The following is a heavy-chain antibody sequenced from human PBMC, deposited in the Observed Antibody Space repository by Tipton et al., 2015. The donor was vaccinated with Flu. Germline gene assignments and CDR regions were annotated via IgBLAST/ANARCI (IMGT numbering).Heavy chain of an antibody. CDR2: IYYSGST. D-gene: IGHD2-2*01. CDR1: GGSISSYY. J-gene: IGHJ3*02. CDR3: ARRLAEEDIVVVPAAGDAFDI. Sequence: TLSLTCTVSGGSISSYYWSWIRQPPGKGLEWIGYIYYSGSTNYNPSLKSRVTISVVTSKNQFSLKLSSVTAADTAVYYCARRLAEEDIVVVPAAGDAFDIWGQGTMVTVSS. V-gene: IGHV4-59*01.